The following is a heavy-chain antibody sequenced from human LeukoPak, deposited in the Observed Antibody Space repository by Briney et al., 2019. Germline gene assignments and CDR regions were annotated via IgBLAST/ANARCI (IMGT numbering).Heavy chain of an antibody. CDR2: INSDGSSI. D-gene: IGHD5-24*01. CDR3: ARDGDGSVDFDY. V-gene: IGHV3-74*03. Sequence: GGSLRLSCAASGFTFSSYWMHWVRQAPGKGLVWVSRINSDGSSIMYADSVKGRFTISRDNARNTLYLQINSLRAEDTAVYCARDGDGSVDFDYWGQGTLVTVSS. CDR1: GFTFSSYW. J-gene: IGHJ4*02.